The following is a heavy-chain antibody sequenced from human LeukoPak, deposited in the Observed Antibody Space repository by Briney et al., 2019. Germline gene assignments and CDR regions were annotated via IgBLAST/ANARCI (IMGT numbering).Heavy chain of an antibody. V-gene: IGHV3-30-3*01. D-gene: IGHD3-3*01. CDR2: ISYDGSNK. CDR1: GFTFSSYA. Sequence: GGSLRLSCAASGFTFSSYAMHWVRQAPGKGLEWVAVISYDGSNKYYADSVKGRFTISRDNSKNTLYLQMNSLRAEDTAVYYCARDRHGNYDFWSGYLPEPYFDYWGQGTLVTVSS. J-gene: IGHJ4*02. CDR3: ARDRHGNYDFWSGYLPEPYFDY.